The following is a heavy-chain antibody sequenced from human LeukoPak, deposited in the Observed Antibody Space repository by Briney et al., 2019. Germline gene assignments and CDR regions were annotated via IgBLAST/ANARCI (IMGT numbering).Heavy chain of an antibody. V-gene: IGHV3-48*03. J-gene: IGHJ4*02. CDR2: ISSSGSTI. CDR1: GFTFSSYE. Sequence: GGSLRLSCAASGFTFSSYEINWVRQAPGKGLEWGSYISSSGSTIYYADSVKGRFTISRDNAKNSLYLQMNSLRAEDTAVYYCARENGGYCSGGSCYSDNYFDYWGQGTLVTVSS. D-gene: IGHD2-15*01. CDR3: ARENGGYCSGGSCYSDNYFDY.